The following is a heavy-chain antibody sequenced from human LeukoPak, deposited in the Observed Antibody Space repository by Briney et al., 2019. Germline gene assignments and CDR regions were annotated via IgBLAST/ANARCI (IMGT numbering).Heavy chain of an antibody. CDR3: ASTKGSGTLLDY. CDR2: ISSSSSYI. J-gene: IGHJ4*02. V-gene: IGHV3-21*01. Sequence: PGGSLRLSCAASGFTFSSYSMNWVRQAPGKGLEWVSSISSSSSYIYYADSVKGRFTISRDNAKNSLYLQMNSLRAEDTAVYYCASTKGSGTLLDYWGQGTLVTVSS. CDR1: GFTFSSYS. D-gene: IGHD3-10*01.